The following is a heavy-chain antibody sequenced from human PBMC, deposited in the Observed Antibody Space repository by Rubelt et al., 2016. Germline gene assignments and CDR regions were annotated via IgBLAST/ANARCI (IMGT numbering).Heavy chain of an antibody. CDR3: AIPGSSWYGLDD. V-gene: IGHV1-46*01. CDR1: GYTFTSYY. Sequence: QVQLVQSGAEVKKPGASVKVSCKASGYTFTSYYMHWVRQAPGQGLEWMGLINPSGGSTSYREVVRGRVTRAWDLSSSTSSRDMGGVRADDRGGYYCAIPGSSWYGLDDWGQGTLVTVSS. D-gene: IGHD6-13*01. CDR2: INPSGGST. J-gene: IGHJ4*02.